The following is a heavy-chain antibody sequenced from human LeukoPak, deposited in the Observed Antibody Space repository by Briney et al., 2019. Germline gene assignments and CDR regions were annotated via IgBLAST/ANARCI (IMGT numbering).Heavy chain of an antibody. CDR1: GGTFSDNA. V-gene: IGHV1-69*13. D-gene: IGHD3-22*01. CDR3: ARGTQLSSGSYYYYYYYMDV. Sequence: SVKVSCKASGGTFSDNAISWVRQAPGQRLEWMGGILPVSRVGNYAQKFQGRLTITADESTNTTYMEVTSLTSDDTAVYYCARGTQLSSGSYYYYYYYMDVWGKGTTVTVSS. CDR2: ILPVSRVG. J-gene: IGHJ6*03.